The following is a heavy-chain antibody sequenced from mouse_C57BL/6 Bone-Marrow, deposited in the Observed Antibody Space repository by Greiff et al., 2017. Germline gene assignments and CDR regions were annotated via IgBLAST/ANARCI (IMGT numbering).Heavy chain of an antibody. CDR2: IHPNSGST. CDR3: ARTVITTVDGFAY. V-gene: IGHV1-64*01. J-gene: IGHJ3*01. Sequence: QVQLQQPGAELVKPGASVKLSCKASGYTFTSYWMHWVKQRPGQGLEWIGMIHPNSGSTNYNEKFKSKATLTVDKSSSTAYMQLSSLTSEDSAVYYCARTVITTVDGFAYWGQGTLVTVSA. D-gene: IGHD1-1*01. CDR1: GYTFTSYW.